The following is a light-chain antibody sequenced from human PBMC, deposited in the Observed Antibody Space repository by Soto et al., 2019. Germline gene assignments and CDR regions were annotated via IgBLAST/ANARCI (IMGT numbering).Light chain of an antibody. J-gene: IGKJ4*01. Sequence: IVLTQSPGTLSLSPWERATLSCRASQSVSSIYLAWYQQKPGQAPRLLIYNAFNRATGIPDRFSGSGSGTDFTLTISRLEPEDFAVYYCQQYGSSPGTFGGGTKVDIK. CDR3: QQYGSSPGT. V-gene: IGKV3-20*01. CDR2: NAF. CDR1: QSVSSIY.